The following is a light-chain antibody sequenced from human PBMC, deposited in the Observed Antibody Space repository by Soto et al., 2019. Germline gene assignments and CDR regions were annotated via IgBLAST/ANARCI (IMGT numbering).Light chain of an antibody. CDR1: TSDIGAYNY. CDR2: DVS. V-gene: IGLV2-14*03. Sequence: QSALAQAASVSGSPGQSITISCTGTTSDIGAYNYVSWYQHHPGKAPKVMIYDVSNRPSGVSIRFSGSKSGTTASLTISGLRAEDEADYYCSSYSSSSNLMIFGGGTKLTVL. J-gene: IGLJ2*01. CDR3: SSYSSSSNLMI.